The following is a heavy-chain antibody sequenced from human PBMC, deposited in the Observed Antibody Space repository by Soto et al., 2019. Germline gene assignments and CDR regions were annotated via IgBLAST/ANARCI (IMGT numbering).Heavy chain of an antibody. V-gene: IGHV4-59*01. CDR2: MYNTGST. CDR3: ARHILGYCGTACYRLDI. CDR1: GGSISRYY. Sequence: QVQLQESGPGLVKPSETLSLTCTVSGGSISRYYWSWIRQPPGKGLEWIGYMYNTGSTVYNPPFMSRVTMSVATTNNQFSLQPTPVTAAYPGVCHWARHILGYCGTACYRLDIWGQGTTVTASS. D-gene: IGHD2-21*02. J-gene: IGHJ6*02.